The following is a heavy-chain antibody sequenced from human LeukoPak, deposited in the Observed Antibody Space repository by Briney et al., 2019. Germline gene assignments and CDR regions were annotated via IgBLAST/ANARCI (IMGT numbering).Heavy chain of an antibody. CDR1: GGSISSYY. Sequence: PSETLSLTCTVSGGSISSYYWSWIRQPPGKGLEWIGEINHSGSTNYNPSLKSRVTISVDTSKNQFSLKLSSVTAADTAVYYCARAPYSYGCYFDYWGQGTLVTVSS. J-gene: IGHJ4*02. D-gene: IGHD5-18*01. CDR3: ARAPYSYGCYFDY. V-gene: IGHV4-34*01. CDR2: INHSGST.